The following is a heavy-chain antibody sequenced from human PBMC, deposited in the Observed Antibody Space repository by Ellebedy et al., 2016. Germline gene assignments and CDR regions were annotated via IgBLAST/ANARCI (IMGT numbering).Heavy chain of an antibody. CDR3: ARGEVVPAAISWFDP. CDR1: GYTFTGYY. CDR2: INPNSGGT. D-gene: IGHD2-2*01. V-gene: IGHV1-2*02. Sequence: ASVKVSCXASGYTFTGYYIHWVRQAPGQGLEWMGWINPNSGGTKYAQKFQGRVTMTRDTSISTAYMELSSLRSDDSAVYYCARGEVVPAAISWFDPWGLGTLVTVSS. J-gene: IGHJ5*02.